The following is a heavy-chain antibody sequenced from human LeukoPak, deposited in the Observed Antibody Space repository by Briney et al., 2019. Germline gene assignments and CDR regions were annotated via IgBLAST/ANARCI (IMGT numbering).Heavy chain of an antibody. CDR3: ARVSCAGGTCDHKIFDY. Sequence: ASVNVSCKASGYTFTIYDINWVRQAPGQGLEWMGWINCNSGGTNYAQKFQGTVTMTRDTSISTAYMEVSRLGSDDTAVFYCARVSCAGGTCDHKIFDYWGQGTLVTVSS. D-gene: IGHD2-15*01. CDR1: GYTFTIYD. J-gene: IGHJ4*02. CDR2: INCNSGGT. V-gene: IGHV1-2*02.